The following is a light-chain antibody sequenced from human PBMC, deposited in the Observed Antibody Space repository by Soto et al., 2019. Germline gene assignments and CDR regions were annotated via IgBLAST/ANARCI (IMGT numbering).Light chain of an antibody. CDR3: FSYAGSSIWV. CDR2: GVT. CDR1: RSDIGSYNN. V-gene: IGLV2-23*02. Sequence: QSVLTQPASVSGSPGQSITISCSGSRSDIGSYNNVAWYQQHPGKAPRVMIFGVTKRPSGISDRFFGSKSGSTASLTISGLQAEDAADYFCFSYAGSSIWVFGGGTKLTVL. J-gene: IGLJ3*02.